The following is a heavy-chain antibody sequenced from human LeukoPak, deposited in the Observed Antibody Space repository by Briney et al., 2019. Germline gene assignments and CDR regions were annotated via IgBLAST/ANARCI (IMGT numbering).Heavy chain of an antibody. Sequence: PGGSLRLSCAASRFTVSSNYMTWVRQAAGKGLEWGSVIYSGGSTYYADSVKGRFTISRDNSKNTLYLQMNSLRAEDTAVYYCAELGITMIGGVWGKGTTVTISS. CDR2: IYSGGST. CDR1: RFTVSSNY. J-gene: IGHJ6*04. V-gene: IGHV3-66*01. D-gene: IGHD3-10*02. CDR3: AELGITMIGGV.